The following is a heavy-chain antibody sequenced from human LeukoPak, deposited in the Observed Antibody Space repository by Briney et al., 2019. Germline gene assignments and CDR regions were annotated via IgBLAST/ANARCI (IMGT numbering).Heavy chain of an antibody. J-gene: IGHJ4*02. CDR3: AKESQTYYDIMTGCPNYYFDY. CDR1: KFTFSTSA. V-gene: IGHV3-23*01. D-gene: IGHD3-9*01. CDR2: ISGSGANT. Sequence: GGSLRLSCAASKFTFSTSAMSWVRQAPGKGLEWVSAISGSGANTYYVDSVKGRFTISRDNSKNTLYLEMSNLRSDDTAVYYCAKESQTYYDIMTGCPNYYFDYWGQGTLVTVSS.